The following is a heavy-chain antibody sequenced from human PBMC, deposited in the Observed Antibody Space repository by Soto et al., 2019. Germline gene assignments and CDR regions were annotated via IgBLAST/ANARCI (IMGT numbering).Heavy chain of an antibody. CDR2: ISRTGSKI. J-gene: IGHJ3*01. D-gene: IGHD5-12*01. V-gene: IGHV3-48*03. Sequence: GGSLRLSCVASGFMFSSYEMNWVRQAPGKGLELISYISRTGSKIFYADSVKGRFTVSRDNAKSSLYLHMNSLRAEDTAIYYCVREAFSVYGHDAFDLWGQGTMVTVSS. CDR1: GFMFSSYE. CDR3: VREAFSVYGHDAFDL.